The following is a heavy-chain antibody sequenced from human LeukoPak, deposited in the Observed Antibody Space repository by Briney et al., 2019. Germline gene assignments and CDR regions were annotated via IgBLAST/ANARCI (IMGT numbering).Heavy chain of an antibody. CDR2: INHSGST. D-gene: IGHD2-2*01. J-gene: IGHJ4*02. V-gene: IGHV4-34*01. CDR3: ARASVGCSSTSCYSTQFDY. Sequence: SETLSLTCAVYGGSFSGYYWSWIRQPPGKGLEWIGEINHSGSTNYNPSLKSGVTISVDTSKNQFSLKLSSVTAADTAVYYCARASVGCSSTSCYSTQFDYWGQGTLVTVSS. CDR1: GGSFSGYY.